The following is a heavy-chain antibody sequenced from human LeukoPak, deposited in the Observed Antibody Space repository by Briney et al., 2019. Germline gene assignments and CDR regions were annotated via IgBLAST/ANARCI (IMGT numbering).Heavy chain of an antibody. V-gene: IGHV4-34*01. J-gene: IGHJ3*02. CDR2: INHSGST. CDR3: ARSQYYYGSDSFDI. Sequence: SETLSLTCAGYGGSFSGYYWSRIRQPPGKGLEWIGEINHSGSTNYNPSLKSRVTISVDTSKNQFSLKLSSVTAADTAVYYCARSQYYYGSDSFDIWGQGTMVSVSS. CDR1: GGSFSGYY. D-gene: IGHD3-10*01.